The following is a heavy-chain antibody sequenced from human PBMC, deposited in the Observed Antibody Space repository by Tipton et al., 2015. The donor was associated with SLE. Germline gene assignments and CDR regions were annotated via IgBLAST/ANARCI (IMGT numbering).Heavy chain of an antibody. V-gene: IGHV1-18*01. CDR1: GYTFTNFD. Sequence: QLVQSGAEVMKPGASVKVSCKASGYTFTNFDISWVRQAPGQGLEWMGWISTKNGDTKYAQRFQGRVSMTTDTSTSTTYMALRSPRSDDTAIHYCARECSGTGCLDYWGQGTLVTVSS. J-gene: IGHJ4*02. CDR3: ARECSGTGCLDY. D-gene: IGHD3-10*02. CDR2: ISTKNGDT.